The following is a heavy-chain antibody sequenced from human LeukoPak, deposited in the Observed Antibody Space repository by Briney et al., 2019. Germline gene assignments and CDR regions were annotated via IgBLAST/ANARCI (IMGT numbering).Heavy chain of an antibody. J-gene: IGHJ4*02. CDR3: ARASWFYYDSSGYYYFDY. CDR2: IYHSGST. D-gene: IGHD3-22*01. Sequence: SETLSLTCAVSGGSISSSNWWSWVRQPPGKGLEWIGEIYHSGSTNYNPSLKSRVTISVDKSKNQFSLKLSSVTAADTAVYYCARASWFYYDSSGYYYFDYWGQGILVTVSS. V-gene: IGHV4-4*02. CDR1: GGSISSSNW.